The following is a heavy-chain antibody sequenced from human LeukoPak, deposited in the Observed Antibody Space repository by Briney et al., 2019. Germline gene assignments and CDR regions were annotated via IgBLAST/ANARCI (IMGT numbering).Heavy chain of an antibody. CDR2: ITSSSTYK. CDR1: GFTFSRYS. Sequence: GGSLRLSCAASGFTFSRYSMNWVRRAPGKGLEWVSSITSSSTYKYYADSVKGRFTISRDNAKNSLYLQMNSLRVDDTGIYYCARGQRGVTGIRDFDYWGQGTRVTVSS. CDR3: ARGQRGVTGIRDFDY. V-gene: IGHV3-21*04. J-gene: IGHJ4*02. D-gene: IGHD2-21*02.